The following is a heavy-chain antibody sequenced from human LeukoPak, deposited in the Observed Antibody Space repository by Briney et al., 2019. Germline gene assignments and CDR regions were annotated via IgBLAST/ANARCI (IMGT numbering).Heavy chain of an antibody. D-gene: IGHD7-27*01. CDR3: AKPWGLAGGYFDF. V-gene: IGHV3-23*01. CDR1: DFTFSSYA. Sequence: SGGSLRLSCVGSDFTFSSYAVSWVRQAPGKGLEWVSAISNSGGDTYYADSVKDRFTISRDNSKNTLYLDMNSLRMEDTAVYYCAKPWGLAGGYFDFWGPGTLVTVSS. CDR2: ISNSGGDT. J-gene: IGHJ4*02.